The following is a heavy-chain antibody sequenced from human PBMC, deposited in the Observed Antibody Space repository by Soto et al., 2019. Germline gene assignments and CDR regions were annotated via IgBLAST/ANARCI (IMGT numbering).Heavy chain of an antibody. Sequence: QVPLVQSGAEVKKPGASVKVSCKASGYTFTSYGISWVRQAPGQGLEWMGWISAYNGNTNYAQKLQGRVTMTTDTSTSTAYMELRSLRSDDTAVYYCAREATGTTFGYPLNYYYYYYMDVWGKGTTVTVSS. J-gene: IGHJ6*03. V-gene: IGHV1-18*01. D-gene: IGHD1-1*01. CDR2: ISAYNGNT. CDR3: AREATGTTFGYPLNYYYYYYMDV. CDR1: GYTFTSYG.